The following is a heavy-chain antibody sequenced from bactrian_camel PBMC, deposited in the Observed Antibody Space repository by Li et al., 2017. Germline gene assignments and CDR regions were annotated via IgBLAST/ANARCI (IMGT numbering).Heavy chain of an antibody. CDR2: INNDGKT. D-gene: IGHD1*01. J-gene: IGHJ4*01. CDR1: LYIYSSYC. V-gene: IGHV3S40*01. Sequence: VQLVESGGGSVQAGESLRLTCEISLYIYSSYCMGWFRQTPGNECEWVSTINNDGKTYYANSVKGRFTISQDSARITAYLQMASLKPEDTAVYYCVPVALEERDGLVSCARWSQGTQVTVS.